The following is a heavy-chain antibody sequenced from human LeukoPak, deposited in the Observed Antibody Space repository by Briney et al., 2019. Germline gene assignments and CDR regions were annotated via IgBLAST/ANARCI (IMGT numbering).Heavy chain of an antibody. J-gene: IGHJ5*02. D-gene: IGHD5-12*01. V-gene: IGHV4-30-4*01. Sequence: SETLSLTCSVSGGSISSGDYYWTWIRQPPGKGLEWIGYIYHTGSTYYNPSHKSRITISLDTSKNQFSLRLNSVTAADTAVYHCARGGYVVNWFDPWGQGTLVTVSS. CDR2: IYHTGST. CDR3: ARGGYVVNWFDP. CDR1: GGSISSGDYY.